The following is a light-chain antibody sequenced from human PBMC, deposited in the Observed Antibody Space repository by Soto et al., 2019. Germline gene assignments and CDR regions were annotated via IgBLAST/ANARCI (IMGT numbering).Light chain of an antibody. CDR2: GAS. Sequence: EIVLTQSPGTLSLSPGERATLSCRASQSVSSSYLAWYQQKPGQAPRLLIYGASSRVSGIPDRFSGSESGTDFTLTISRLEPEDFAVYYCQQYGSSPPYTFGQGTKREIK. CDR1: QSVSSSY. V-gene: IGKV3-20*01. J-gene: IGKJ2*01. CDR3: QQYGSSPPYT.